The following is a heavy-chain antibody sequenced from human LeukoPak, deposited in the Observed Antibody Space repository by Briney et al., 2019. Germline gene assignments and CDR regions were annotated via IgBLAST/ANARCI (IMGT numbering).Heavy chain of an antibody. CDR1: GFTVSSNY. D-gene: IGHD6-19*01. J-gene: IGHJ4*02. Sequence: PGGSLRLSCAASGFTVSSNYMSWVRQAPGKGLEWVSVIYSGGTTNYADSVKGRFTISRDNSKNTLFLQMNSLRAEDTAVYYCAKATGRLAVADLDYWGQGTLVTVSS. V-gene: IGHV3-53*01. CDR3: AKATGRLAVADLDY. CDR2: IYSGGTT.